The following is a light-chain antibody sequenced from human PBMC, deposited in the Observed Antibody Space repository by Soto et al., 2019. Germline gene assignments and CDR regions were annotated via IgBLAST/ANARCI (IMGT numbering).Light chain of an antibody. CDR1: QSVSSSY. CDR3: QQYGSSPWT. J-gene: IGKJ1*01. CDR2: GAS. V-gene: IGKV3-20*01. Sequence: DNVLTQSPGTLSFTPGERATLSCRASQSVSSSYLAWYQQKPGQAPRLLIYGASSRATGIPDRFSGSGSGTDFTLTISRLEPEDFAVYYCQQYGSSPWTFGQGTKAAIK.